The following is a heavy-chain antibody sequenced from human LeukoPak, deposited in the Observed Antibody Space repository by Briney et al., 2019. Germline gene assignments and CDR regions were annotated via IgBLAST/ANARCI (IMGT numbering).Heavy chain of an antibody. V-gene: IGHV4-4*07. D-gene: IGHD6-19*01. J-gene: IGHJ5*02. CDR3: ARDVRYASGWSTPES. CDR2: IYSSGSA. CDR1: GGSIMNHY. Sequence: SETPSLTCTVSGGSIMNHYWSWIRQPAGKGLEWIWRIYSSGSANYSPSLKNRVSMSIDTSNNHFSLNLTSVTAADTALYFCARDVRYASGWSTPESWGQGTLVTVSS.